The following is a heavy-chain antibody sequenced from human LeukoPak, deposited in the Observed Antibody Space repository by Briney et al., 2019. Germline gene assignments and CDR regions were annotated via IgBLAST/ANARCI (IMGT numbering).Heavy chain of an antibody. CDR1: GGSISSYY. CDR2: IYTSGST. D-gene: IGHD3-22*01. CDR3: ARSHYYNSSPWAFDI. Sequence: SETLSLTCTVSGGSISSYYWSWTRQPAGKGLEWIGRIYTSGSTNYNPSLKSRVTMSVDTSKNQFSLKLSSVTAADTAVYYCARSHYYNSSPWAFDIWGQGTMVTVSS. J-gene: IGHJ3*02. V-gene: IGHV4-4*07.